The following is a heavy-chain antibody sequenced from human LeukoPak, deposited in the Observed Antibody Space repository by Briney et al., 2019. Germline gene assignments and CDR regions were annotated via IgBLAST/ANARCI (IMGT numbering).Heavy chain of an antibody. Sequence: RGSLRLSCAASGFTVSSNYMTWVRQAPGKGLEWVSVIYTGGRTYYADSVKGRFTISRDNSKNTLYLQMNSLRAEDTAVYYCARATTPYYFDYWGQGTLVTVSS. V-gene: IGHV3-53*01. CDR2: IYTGGRT. D-gene: IGHD1-26*01. CDR3: ARATTPYYFDY. J-gene: IGHJ4*02. CDR1: GFTVSSNY.